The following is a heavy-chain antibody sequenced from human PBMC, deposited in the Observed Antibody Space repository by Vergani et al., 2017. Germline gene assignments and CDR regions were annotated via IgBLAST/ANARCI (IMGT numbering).Heavy chain of an antibody. CDR3: YTDYHGC. CDR1: GITFKNAW. Sequence: EVQVVESGGGLIKPGGSLRLSCVVSGITFKNAWINWVRQAPGKGLEWIGRIRSKNDGGTADYAAPLKGRFTISRDDSKDSAFLLVNNLKTEDTAVYFCYTDYHGCWGEGALVTVSS. D-gene: IGHD2-2*02. V-gene: IGHV3-15*01. J-gene: IGHJ4*02. CDR2: IRSKNDGGTA.